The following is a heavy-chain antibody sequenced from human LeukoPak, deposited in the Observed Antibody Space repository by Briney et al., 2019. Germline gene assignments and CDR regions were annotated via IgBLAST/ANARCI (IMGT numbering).Heavy chain of an antibody. CDR3: TRDRRAYTYGQFDY. CDR2: ISASGGST. Sequence: ETLSLTCAVYGGSFGGYYWSWVRQSPGKGLEWVSAISASGGSTYYADSVKGRFTISRDNSKNTLYLQMNSLKAEDTAVYYCTRDRRAYTYGQFDYWGQGTLVTVSS. V-gene: IGHV3-23*01. CDR1: GGSFGGYY. J-gene: IGHJ4*02. D-gene: IGHD5-18*01.